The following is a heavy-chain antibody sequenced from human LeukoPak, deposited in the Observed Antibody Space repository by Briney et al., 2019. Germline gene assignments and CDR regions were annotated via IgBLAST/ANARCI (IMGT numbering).Heavy chain of an antibody. CDR2: IYSGGNT. V-gene: IGHV3-53*01. J-gene: IGHJ4*02. D-gene: IGHD3-22*01. CDR3: ARRAGDYSHPYDY. Sequence: GGSLRLSCAASGFTFSSYWMHWVRQAPGKGLVWVSFIYSGGNTYYADSVKGRFTISRDNSKNTVHLQMNSLRAEDTAVYYCARRAGDYSHPYDYWGPGTLVTVSS. CDR1: GFTFSSYW.